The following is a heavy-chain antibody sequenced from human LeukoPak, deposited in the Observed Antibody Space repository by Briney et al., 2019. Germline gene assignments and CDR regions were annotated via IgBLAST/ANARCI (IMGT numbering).Heavy chain of an antibody. D-gene: IGHD3-3*01. V-gene: IGHV6-1*01. CDR2: TYYRSKWYN. CDR1: GDSVSSNSAA. J-gene: IGHJ6*03. Sequence: SQTLSLTCAISGDSVSSNSAAWNWIRQSPSRGLEWLGRTYYRSKWYNDYAVSVKSRITINPDTSKNQFSLQLNSVTPEDTAVYYCARYLSYYDFWSGYYGEAYYYYYMDVWGKGTTVTVSS. CDR3: ARYLSYYDFWSGYYGEAYYYYYMDV.